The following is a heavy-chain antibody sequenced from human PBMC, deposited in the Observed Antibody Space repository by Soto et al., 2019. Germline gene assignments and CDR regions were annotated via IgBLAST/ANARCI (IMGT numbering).Heavy chain of an antibody. CDR1: GGTFTTYP. Sequence: QGQLVQSGAEVKKPGSSVKVSCKASGGTFTTYPINWVRQAPGQGLEWMGGIIPMFGTTNYAQKFQRRVTIASDDPTIAAYMERSSLRSEDTAMYYCARQFTAGDYQYWGQGTLVTVSS. CDR3: ARQFTAGDYQY. D-gene: IGHD4-17*01. V-gene: IGHV1-69*01. CDR2: IIPMFGTT. J-gene: IGHJ4*02.